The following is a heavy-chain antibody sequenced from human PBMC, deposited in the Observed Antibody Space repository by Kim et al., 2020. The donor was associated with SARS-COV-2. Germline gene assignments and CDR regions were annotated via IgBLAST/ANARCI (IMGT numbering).Heavy chain of an antibody. D-gene: IGHD3-22*01. V-gene: IGHV3-48*02. J-gene: IGHJ4*02. Sequence: YYAESVKGQFTISRDNAKNSLYLQMNSLRDEDTAVYYCTRELYDSSGYYYWGQGTLVTVSS. CDR3: TRELYDSSGYYY.